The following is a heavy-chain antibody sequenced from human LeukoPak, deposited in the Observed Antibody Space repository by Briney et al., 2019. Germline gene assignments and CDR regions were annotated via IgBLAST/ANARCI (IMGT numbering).Heavy chain of an antibody. CDR1: GYTFTTLD. V-gene: IGHV1-8*03. CDR2: INTNSGNT. D-gene: IGHD1-1*01. CDR3: AREGVARTGLDY. Sequence: ASVKVSCKASGYTFTTLDINWVRQATGQGLEWMGWINTNSGNTGTAQKFQGRVTITRDTSTSTVYMELSSLRSEDTAVYYCAREGVARTGLDYWGQGTLVTVSS. J-gene: IGHJ4*02.